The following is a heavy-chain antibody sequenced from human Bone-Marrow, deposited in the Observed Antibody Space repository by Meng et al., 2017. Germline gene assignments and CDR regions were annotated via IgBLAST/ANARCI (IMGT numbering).Heavy chain of an antibody. Sequence: VEPVQSGAEVKKPGSPVKVSCKASGGTFSSYAISWVRQAPGQGLEWMGGIIPIFGTANYAQKFQGRVTITADESTSTAYMELSSLRSEGTAVYYCARVAAGTSIYFDYWGQGTLVTVSS. CDR3: ARVAAGTSIYFDY. CDR2: IIPIFGTA. V-gene: IGHV1-69*01. J-gene: IGHJ4*02. CDR1: GGTFSSYA. D-gene: IGHD6-13*01.